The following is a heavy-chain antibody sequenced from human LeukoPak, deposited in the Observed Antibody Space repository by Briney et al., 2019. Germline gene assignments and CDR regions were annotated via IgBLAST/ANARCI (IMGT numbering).Heavy chain of an antibody. CDR1: GFTFNIYG. D-gene: IGHD2-15*01. V-gene: IGHV3-23*01. Sequence: GGSLRLSCAASGFTFNIYGMSWVRQAPGKGLEWVSGISDTGDRTLYADSAKGRFIISRDNSKNTVYLQMDSLRVEDTALYYCTKGGVVALGIGANDYWGQGTLVTVSS. CDR2: ISDTGDRT. J-gene: IGHJ4*02. CDR3: TKGGVVALGIGANDY.